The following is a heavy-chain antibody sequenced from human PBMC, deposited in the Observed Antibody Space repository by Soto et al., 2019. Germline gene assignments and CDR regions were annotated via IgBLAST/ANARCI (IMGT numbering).Heavy chain of an antibody. Sequence: EMQLVDSGGGLVQPGDSLRLSCAASGFTFSIYWMAWVRQAPGKGLEWVANIKEDGSEYTYADSVRGRFTISRDNAKNALDLQMNSLGGEDTAVYYCGRETHYYAAWGQGTLVTVSS. CDR1: GFTFSIYW. CDR3: GRETHYYAA. V-gene: IGHV3-7*04. D-gene: IGHD3-10*01. CDR2: IKEDGSEY. J-gene: IGHJ4*02.